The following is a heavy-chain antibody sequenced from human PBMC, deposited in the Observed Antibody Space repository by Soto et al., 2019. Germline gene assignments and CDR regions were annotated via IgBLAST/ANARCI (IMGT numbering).Heavy chain of an antibody. CDR1: GGSISSYY. J-gene: IGHJ5*02. D-gene: IGHD6-13*01. CDR2: IYYSGST. Sequence: SETLSLTCTVSGGSISSYYWSWIRQPPGKGLEWIGYIYYSGSTNYNPSLKSRVTISVDTSKNQFSLKLSSVTAADTAVYYCARVDKGAYSSSWYGGDNWFDPWGQGTLVTVS. CDR3: ARVDKGAYSSSWYGGDNWFDP. V-gene: IGHV4-59*01.